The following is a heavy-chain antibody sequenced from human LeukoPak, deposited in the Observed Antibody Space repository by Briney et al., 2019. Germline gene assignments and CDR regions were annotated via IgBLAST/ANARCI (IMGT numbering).Heavy chain of an antibody. CDR3: ASGAVPCILDH. J-gene: IGHJ1*01. D-gene: IGHD1-26*01. CDR2: SYTSETT. CDR1: GGSISAYY. V-gene: IGHV4-4*07. Sequence: SETLSLTCTVSGGSISAYYWTWIRQSAGEGREWIGRSYTSETTHYNPSLKSRVTISVGRSKNQISLRLNSVTAADTAVYYCASGAVPCILDHWGQGTLVTVSS.